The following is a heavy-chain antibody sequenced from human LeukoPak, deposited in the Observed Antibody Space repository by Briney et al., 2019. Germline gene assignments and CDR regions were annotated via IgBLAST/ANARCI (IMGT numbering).Heavy chain of an antibody. V-gene: IGHV6-1*01. Sequence: PSQTLSLTCAISGDSVSSNSFSWNWIRQSPSRGLEWLGRTYYRSKWYNDYAVSVKSRITINPDTSKNQFSLQLNSVTPEDTAVSYCARDRVGEWELPSFDSWGQGTLVTVSS. CDR2: TYYRSKWYN. J-gene: IGHJ4*02. CDR3: ARDRVGEWELPSFDS. D-gene: IGHD1-26*01. CDR1: GDSVSSNSFS.